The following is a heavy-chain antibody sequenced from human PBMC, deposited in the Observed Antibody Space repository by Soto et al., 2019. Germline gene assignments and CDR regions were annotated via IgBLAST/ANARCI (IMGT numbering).Heavy chain of an antibody. CDR2: IYYSGRT. J-gene: IGHJ4*02. V-gene: IGHV4-31*03. CDR3: AKTVVRGVIYYFDY. Sequence: QVQLQESGPGLVKPSQTLSLTCTVSGGSISRGGYYWSWIRQHPGKGLEWIGYIYYSGRTYYNPSLRSRVTLSVDTSKNHFSLKLSSVTAADTAMYYCAKTVVRGVIYYFDYWGQGTLVTVSS. CDR1: GGSISRGGYY. D-gene: IGHD3-10*01.